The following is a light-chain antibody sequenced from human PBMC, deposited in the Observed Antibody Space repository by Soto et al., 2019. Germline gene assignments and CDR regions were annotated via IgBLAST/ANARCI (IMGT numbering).Light chain of an antibody. CDR1: QSISSK. J-gene: IGKJ3*01. CDR3: QQYNSWPPSFT. V-gene: IGKV3-15*01. Sequence: EIVMTQSPATLSVSPGERATLSCRASQSISSKLAWYQQRPGQAPSLLIYGTSTRATGIPARFIGSGSGTDFTLTISSLQSEDFAVYYCQQYNSWPPSFTFGPGTKVDLK. CDR2: GTS.